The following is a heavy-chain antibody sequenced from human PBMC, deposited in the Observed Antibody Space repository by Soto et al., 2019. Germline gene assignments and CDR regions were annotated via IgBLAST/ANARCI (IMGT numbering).Heavy chain of an antibody. CDR1: NGSISSRSSY. CDR3: GGQDCGAKGYYFEN. CDR2: IFYIGNA. D-gene: IGHD2-21*02. J-gene: IGHJ4*02. Sequence: QLQLQESGSGLVKPSETLSLTCIVSNGSISSRSSYWGWIRQTPGKGLEWIGSIFYIGNAYYNPSLMIRFTIAIDTSETQFSLKMNSVTAADTAVYFCGGQDCGAKGYYFENWGQGALVTVSS. V-gene: IGHV4-39*01.